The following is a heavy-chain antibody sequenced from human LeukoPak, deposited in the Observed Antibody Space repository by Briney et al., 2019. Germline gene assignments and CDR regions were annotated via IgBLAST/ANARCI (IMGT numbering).Heavy chain of an antibody. CDR1: GYTLTESS. Sequence: GASVKVPCKVSGYTLTESSMHWVRQTPGKGLEWMGGFDPENGDTIYAQKFQGRVTMTEDTSTDTAYMELNSLRSEDTAVYYCATLHSDDYWGQGSLVTVSS. D-gene: IGHD3-10*01. CDR2: FDPENGDT. V-gene: IGHV1-24*01. CDR3: ATLHSDDY. J-gene: IGHJ4*02.